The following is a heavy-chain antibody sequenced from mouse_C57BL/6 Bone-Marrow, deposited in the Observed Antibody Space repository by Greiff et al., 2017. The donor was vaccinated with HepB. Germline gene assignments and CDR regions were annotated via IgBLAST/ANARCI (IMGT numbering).Heavy chain of an antibody. CDR1: GYTFTSYW. CDR2: IDPANGNT. D-gene: IGHD2-5*01. CDR3: ARYSNYVWYFDV. J-gene: IGHJ1*03. Sequence: VQLQQPGAELVKPGASVKLSCKASGYTFTSYWMHWVKQRPEQGLEWIGRIDPANGNTKYAPKFQGKATITADTSSSTAYLHLTSLTSEDTAIYYCARYSNYVWYFDVWGTGTTVTVSS. V-gene: IGHV14-3*01.